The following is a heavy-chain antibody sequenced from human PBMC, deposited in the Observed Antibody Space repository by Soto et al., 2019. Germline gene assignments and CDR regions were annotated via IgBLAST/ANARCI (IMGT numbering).Heavy chain of an antibody. V-gene: IGHV4-59*01. J-gene: IGHJ4*02. D-gene: IGHD3-22*01. CDR1: GGSISSYY. Sequence: SETLSLTCTVSGGSISSYYWSWIRQPPGKGLEWIGYIYYSGSTNYNPSLKSRVTISVDTSKNQFSLKLSSVTAADTAVYYCARGGDYDSSGYYAYWGQGTLVTVSS. CDR3: ARGGDYDSSGYYAY. CDR2: IYYSGST.